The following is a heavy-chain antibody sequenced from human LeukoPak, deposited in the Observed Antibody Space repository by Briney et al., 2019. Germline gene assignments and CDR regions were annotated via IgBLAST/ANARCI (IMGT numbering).Heavy chain of an antibody. D-gene: IGHD2-15*01. CDR2: INPNSGGT. CDR1: GYTFTGYY. J-gene: IGHJ3*02. Sequence: GASVKVSCKASGYTFTGYYMHWVRQAPGQGLEWMGWINPNSGGTNYAQKFQGRVTMTRDTSISTAYMELSRLRSDDTAVYYCASPYCSGGSCYGWYDAFDIWGQGTMVTVSS. V-gene: IGHV1-2*02. CDR3: ASPYCSGGSCYGWYDAFDI.